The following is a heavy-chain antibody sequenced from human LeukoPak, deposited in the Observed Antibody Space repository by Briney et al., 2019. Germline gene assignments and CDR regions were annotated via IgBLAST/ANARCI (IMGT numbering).Heavy chain of an antibody. V-gene: IGHV3-48*03. CDR3: ARDSLYSNSYGHWFDP. CDR1: GFTFSSYE. Sequence: PGGSLRLSCAASGFTFSSYEMNWVRQAPGKGLEWVSYIGSSGSTIHYADSVKGRFIISRDNAKNSLYLQMNSLSAEDTAVYYCARDSLYSNSYGHWFDPWGQGTLVTVSS. J-gene: IGHJ5*02. D-gene: IGHD6-6*01. CDR2: IGSSGSTI.